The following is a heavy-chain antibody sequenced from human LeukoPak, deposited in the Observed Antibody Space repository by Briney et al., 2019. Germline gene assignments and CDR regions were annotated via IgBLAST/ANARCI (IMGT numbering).Heavy chain of an antibody. CDR2: ISKDGSDT. CDR1: GFRFSEYW. V-gene: IGHV3-74*01. CDR3: ARGGYSGSSYRFS. Sequence: GGSLRLSCAASGFRFSEYWMHWVRQVPGKGPEWLTRISKDGSDTAYADSAKGRFTASRDNAKNTVYLQVTNLRHEDTAVYFCARGGYSGSSYRFSWGQGTLVTVAP. D-gene: IGHD6-6*01. J-gene: IGHJ4*02.